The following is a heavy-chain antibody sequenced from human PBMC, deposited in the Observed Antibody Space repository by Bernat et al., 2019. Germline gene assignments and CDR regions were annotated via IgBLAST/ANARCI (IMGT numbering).Heavy chain of an antibody. Sequence: EVQLVESGGGLVQPGGSLRLSCVASGFTFSGSAMHWVRQASGKGLEWVGRIRSKANSYATAYAASVKGRFTISRDDSKNTAYLQMNSLKTEDTAVYYCTRHSQFPNYCYYGMDVWGQGTTVTVSS. J-gene: IGHJ6*02. CDR3: TRHSQFPNYCYYGMDV. CDR1: GFTFSGSA. CDR2: IRSKANSYAT. V-gene: IGHV3-73*01.